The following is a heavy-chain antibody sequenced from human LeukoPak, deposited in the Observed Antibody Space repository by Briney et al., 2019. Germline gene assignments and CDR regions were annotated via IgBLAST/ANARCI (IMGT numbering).Heavy chain of an antibody. CDR2: TYYRSKWYN. Sequence: SQTLSLTCAISGDSVSSNSAAWTWLRQSPSRGLDWLGRTYYRSKWYNNYAVSVKSRITINPDTSKNQFSLQLKYVTPEDTAVYYCARGNGGTYNWFDPWGQGTLVTVSS. J-gene: IGHJ5*02. D-gene: IGHD2-8*01. CDR1: GDSVSSNSAA. V-gene: IGHV6-1*01. CDR3: ARGNGGTYNWFDP.